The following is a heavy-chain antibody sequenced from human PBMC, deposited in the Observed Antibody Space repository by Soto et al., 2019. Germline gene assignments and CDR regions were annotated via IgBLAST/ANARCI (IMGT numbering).Heavy chain of an antibody. D-gene: IGHD3-3*01. V-gene: IGHV3-23*01. CDR1: GYTFSSYA. CDR2: MRGVMASP. J-gene: IGHJ3*02. Sequence: PGGSLRLSCAASGYTFSSYAMSWVRQAPGKGLEWVTPMRGVMASPSHPDAVWGRFPISRDNSHNRLYLQMNCLRAGDTAVSYCVKDSGLRDFGVVIHAFDIWGPGTLATDS. CDR3: VKDSGLRDFGVVIHAFDI.